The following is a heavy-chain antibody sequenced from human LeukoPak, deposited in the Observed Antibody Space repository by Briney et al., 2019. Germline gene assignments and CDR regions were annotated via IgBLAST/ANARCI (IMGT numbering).Heavy chain of an antibody. CDR3: ARSCSGGSCYLAFDI. V-gene: IGHV3-53*01. Sequence: GGSLRLSCAASGFTVSSNYMSWVRQAPGKGLEWVSVIYSGGSTYYADSVKGRFTIFRDNSKNTLYLQMNSLRAEDPAVYYCARSCSGGSCYLAFDIWGQGTMVTVSS. CDR2: IYSGGST. D-gene: IGHD2-15*01. J-gene: IGHJ3*02. CDR1: GFTVSSNY.